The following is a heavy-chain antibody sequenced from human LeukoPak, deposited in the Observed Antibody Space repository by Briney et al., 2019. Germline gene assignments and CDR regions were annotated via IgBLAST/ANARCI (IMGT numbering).Heavy chain of an antibody. D-gene: IGHD3-22*01. CDR3: AREASPYYYDSSALADY. Sequence: ASVKVSCKASGYTFTSYDINWVRQATGQGLEWMGWISAYNGNTNYAQKLQGRVTMTTDTSTSTAYMELRSLRSDDTAVYYCAREASPYYYDSSALADYWGQGTLVTVSS. J-gene: IGHJ4*02. V-gene: IGHV1-18*01. CDR1: GYTFTSYD. CDR2: ISAYNGNT.